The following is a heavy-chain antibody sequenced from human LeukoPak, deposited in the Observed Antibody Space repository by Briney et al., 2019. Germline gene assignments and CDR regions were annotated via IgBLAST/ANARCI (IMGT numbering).Heavy chain of an antibody. CDR1: GGTFSSYA. D-gene: IGHD7-27*01. V-gene: IGHV1-69*13. CDR3: ASGTGDRGYFDY. J-gene: IGHJ4*02. Sequence: SVKVSCKASGGTFSSYAISWVRQAPGQGLEWMGGIIPIFGTANYAQKFQGRVTITADESTSTACMELSSLRSEDTAVYYCASGTGDRGYFDYWGQGTLVTVSS. CDR2: IIPIFGTA.